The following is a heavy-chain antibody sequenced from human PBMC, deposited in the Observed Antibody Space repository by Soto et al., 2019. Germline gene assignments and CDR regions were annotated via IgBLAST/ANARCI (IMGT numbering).Heavy chain of an antibody. V-gene: IGHV3-23*01. CDR2: ISGSGDNT. D-gene: IGHD2-8*02. CDR1: KFTFSTYA. J-gene: IGHJ4*02. CDR3: AKDMVHCTGTRCARYFEK. Sequence: EVQLLESGGGLVQRGGSLRLSCAGSKFTFSTYAMTCVRQAPGKGLEWVSDISGSGDNTYYADSVKGRFTISRDNSKSTLYLQMNSLRAEDTAVYYCAKDMVHCTGTRCARYFEKWGRGTLVTVSS.